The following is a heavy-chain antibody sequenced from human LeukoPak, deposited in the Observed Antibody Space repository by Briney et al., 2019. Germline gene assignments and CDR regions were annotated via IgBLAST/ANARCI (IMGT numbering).Heavy chain of an antibody. V-gene: IGHV4-59*08. J-gene: IGHJ4*02. CDR1: GGSISSYY. CDR2: IYYSGST. D-gene: IGHD1-26*01. Sequence: SETLPLTCTVSGGSISSYYWSWIRQPPGKGLEWIGDIYYSGSTNYNPSLKSRVTISVDTSKNQFSLRLSSVTAADTAVYYSARLASGSYGPLTPFDYWGQGTLVTVPS. CDR3: ARLASGSYGPLTPFDY.